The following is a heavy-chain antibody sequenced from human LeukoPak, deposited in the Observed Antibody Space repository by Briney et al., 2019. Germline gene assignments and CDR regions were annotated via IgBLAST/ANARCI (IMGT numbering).Heavy chain of an antibody. J-gene: IGHJ3*02. CDR1: GYTLTDYW. CDR3: ARTYFFGSGSPSDAFAM. CDR2: IYPDDSDI. V-gene: IGHV5-51*01. Sequence: GESLKISCRCSGYTLTDYWIGWVRQMPGKGLEYVGIIYPDDSDIRYSPSFQGQVTISADKSLNTAFLQWSSLKASDTAMYYCARTYFFGSGSPSDAFAMWGQGTMVIVSP. D-gene: IGHD3-10*01.